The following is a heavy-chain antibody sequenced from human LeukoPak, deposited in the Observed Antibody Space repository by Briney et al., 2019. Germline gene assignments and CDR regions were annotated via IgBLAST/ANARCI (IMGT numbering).Heavy chain of an antibody. J-gene: IGHJ6*03. Sequence: SETLSLTCTVSGGSLSGYYWSWVRQPPGKGLEWIGYIYYSGSTNYNPSLKSRVTISVDTSQNQFSLKLSSVTAADTAVYYCARAYYSGSGPLVAYYYMDVWGKGTTVTVSS. V-gene: IGHV4-59*01. D-gene: IGHD3-10*01. CDR2: IYYSGST. CDR1: GGSLSGYY. CDR3: ARAYYSGSGPLVAYYYMDV.